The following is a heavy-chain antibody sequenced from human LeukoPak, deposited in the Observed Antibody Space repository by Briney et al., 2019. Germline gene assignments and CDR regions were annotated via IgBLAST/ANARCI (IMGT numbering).Heavy chain of an antibody. Sequence: PSQTLSLTCTVSGGSFSSGGYYWSWVRQHPGKGLEWIGYIYYSGSTYYNPSLKSRVTILVDTSKNQSSLKLSSVTAADTAVYYCASLDNWNSDHWGQGTLVTVSS. CDR3: ASLDNWNSDH. J-gene: IGHJ5*02. D-gene: IGHD1-7*01. CDR2: IYYSGST. V-gene: IGHV4-31*03. CDR1: GGSFSSGGYY.